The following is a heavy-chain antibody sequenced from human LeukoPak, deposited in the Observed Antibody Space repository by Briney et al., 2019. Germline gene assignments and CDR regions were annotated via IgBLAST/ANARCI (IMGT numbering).Heavy chain of an antibody. CDR1: GFTFSSYA. CDR2: ISYDGSNK. Sequence: PGGSLRLSCAASGFTFSSYAMRWVRQAPGKGLEWVAVISYDGSNKYYADSVKGRFTISRDNSKNTLYLQMNSLRAEDTAVYYCARDRIAVAGSGYVYWGQGTLVTVSS. J-gene: IGHJ4*02. V-gene: IGHV3-30-3*01. CDR3: ARDRIAVAGSGYVY. D-gene: IGHD6-19*01.